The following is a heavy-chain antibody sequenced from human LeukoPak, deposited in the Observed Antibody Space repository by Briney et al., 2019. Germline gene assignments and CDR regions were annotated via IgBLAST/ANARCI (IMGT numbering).Heavy chain of an antibody. D-gene: IGHD2-8*01. Sequence: GASVKVSCKASGGTFSSYAISWVRQAPGQGLEWMGRIIPIFGIANYAQKFQGRVMITADKSTSTAYMELSSLRSEDTAVCYCARSDIVLMVYAIAPFDYWGQGTLVTVSS. CDR3: ARSDIVLMVYAIAPFDY. J-gene: IGHJ4*02. CDR2: IIPIFGIA. CDR1: GGTFSSYA. V-gene: IGHV1-69*04.